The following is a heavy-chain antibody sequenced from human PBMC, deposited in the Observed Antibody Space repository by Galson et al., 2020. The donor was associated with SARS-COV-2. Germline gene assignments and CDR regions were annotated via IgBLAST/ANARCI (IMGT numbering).Heavy chain of an antibody. V-gene: IGHV4-39*01. CDR3: APTRLSWGFTMVRGVIDPGAPFDP. CDR1: GGSISSSSYY. CDR2: IYYSGST. J-gene: IGHJ5*02. D-gene: IGHD3-10*01. Sequence: SETLSLTCTVSGGSISSSSYYWGWIRQPPGKGLEWIGSIYYSGSTYYNPSLKSRVTISVDTSKNQFSLKLSSVTAADTAVYYCAPTRLSWGFTMVRGVIDPGAPFDPWGQGTLVTVSS.